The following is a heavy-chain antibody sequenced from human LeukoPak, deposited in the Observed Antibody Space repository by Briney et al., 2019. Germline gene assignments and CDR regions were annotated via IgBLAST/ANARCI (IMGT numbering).Heavy chain of an antibody. CDR1: GGSISSGGYS. Sequence: PSQTLSLTCAVSGGSISSGGYSWSWIRQPPGKGLEWIGFIYHSGSTYYNPSLKSRVTISVDRSKNQFSLKLSSVTAADTAVYYCARDEIYDYRPSFLDYWGQGTLVTVSS. CDR3: ARDEIYDYRPSFLDY. V-gene: IGHV4-30-2*01. J-gene: IGHJ4*02. CDR2: IYHSGST. D-gene: IGHD4-4*01.